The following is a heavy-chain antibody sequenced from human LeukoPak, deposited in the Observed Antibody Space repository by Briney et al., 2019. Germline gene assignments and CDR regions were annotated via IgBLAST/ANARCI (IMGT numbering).Heavy chain of an antibody. J-gene: IGHJ5*02. CDR2: ISAYNGNT. CDR1: GYTFTSYG. CDR3: ACVEYCSSTSCYYFDP. V-gene: IGHV1-18*01. Sequence: ASVKVSCKASGYTFTSYGISWVRQAPGQGLEWMGWISAYNGNTNYAQKLQGRVTMTTDTSTSTAYMELRSLRSDDPAVYYCACVEYCSSTSCYYFDPWGQGPLVTVSS. D-gene: IGHD2-2*01.